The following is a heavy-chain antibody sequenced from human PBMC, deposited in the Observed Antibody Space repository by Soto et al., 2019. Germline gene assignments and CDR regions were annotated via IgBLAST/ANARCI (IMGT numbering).Heavy chain of an antibody. CDR1: GYTFTSYG. V-gene: IGHV1-18*01. CDR3: ARSADCSGGRCFSPAANYYGMEL. CDR2: ISANNGNT. J-gene: IGHJ6*02. D-gene: IGHD2-15*01. Sequence: QVQLVQSGAEVKKPGASVKVSCKAPGYTFTSYGISWVRQAPGQVREGMGCISANNGNTNYAQKLQGRVTMTTDTSTSTAYMELRSLRSDDTAVYYCARSADCSGGRCFSPAANYYGMELWGQGTTVTVSS.